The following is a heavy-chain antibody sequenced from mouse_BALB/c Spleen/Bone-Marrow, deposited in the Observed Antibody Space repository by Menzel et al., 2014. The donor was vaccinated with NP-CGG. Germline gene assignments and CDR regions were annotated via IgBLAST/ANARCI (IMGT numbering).Heavy chain of an antibody. CDR1: GFDFSGYW. V-gene: IGHV4-1*02. D-gene: IGHD1-2*01. Sequence: EVQVVESGGGLVQPGGSLKLSCAASGFDFSGYWMSWVRQAPGKRPEWIGEINPDSSTINYTPSLKDKFIISRDNAKNTLYLQMSKVRSEDTALYYCASLHYYGFFAYWGQGTLVTVSA. J-gene: IGHJ3*01. CDR3: ASLHYYGFFAY. CDR2: INPDSSTI.